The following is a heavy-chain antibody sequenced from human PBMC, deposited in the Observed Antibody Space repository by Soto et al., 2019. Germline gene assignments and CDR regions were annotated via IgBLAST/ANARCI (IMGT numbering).Heavy chain of an antibody. V-gene: IGHV1-18*01. D-gene: IGHD3-22*01. Sequence: QIQLVQSGAEVKKPGASVKVSCKASGYTFNIYGINWVRQAPGQGLEWMGWISAFNGKTNYAQNVQGRVTMTTDTSTSTVYVELRSLRSDDTAVYYCARDRVPKSSGFFPFDYWGHGTLVTVSS. CDR2: ISAFNGKT. CDR1: GYTFNIYG. J-gene: IGHJ4*01. CDR3: ARDRVPKSSGFFPFDY.